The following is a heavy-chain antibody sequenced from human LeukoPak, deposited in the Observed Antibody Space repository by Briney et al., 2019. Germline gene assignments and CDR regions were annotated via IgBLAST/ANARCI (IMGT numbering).Heavy chain of an antibody. D-gene: IGHD6-13*01. CDR2: IKQTGSEN. CDR1: GFIFSSYW. J-gene: IGHJ4*02. CDR3: AKEIAAAGSFDY. Sequence: GGSLRLSCSASGFIFSSYWMTWVRQAPGKGLEWVANIKQTGSENSYVDSVKGRFTISRDNSKNTLYLQMNSLRAEDTAVYYCAKEIAAAGSFDYWGQGTLVTVSS. V-gene: IGHV3-7*03.